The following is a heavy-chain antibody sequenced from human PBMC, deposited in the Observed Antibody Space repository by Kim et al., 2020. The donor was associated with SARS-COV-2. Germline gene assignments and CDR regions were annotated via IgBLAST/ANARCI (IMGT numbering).Heavy chain of an antibody. CDR1: GYTFTSYG. CDR3: ARDWERYCSGGSCPVDY. CDR2: ISAYNGNT. J-gene: IGHJ4*02. Sequence: ASVKVSCKASGYTFTSYGISWVRQAPGQGLEWMGWISAYNGNTNYAQKLQGRVTMTTDTSTSTAYMELRSLRSDDTAVYYCARDWERYCSGGSCPVDYWGQGTLVTVSS. D-gene: IGHD2-15*01. V-gene: IGHV1-18*01.